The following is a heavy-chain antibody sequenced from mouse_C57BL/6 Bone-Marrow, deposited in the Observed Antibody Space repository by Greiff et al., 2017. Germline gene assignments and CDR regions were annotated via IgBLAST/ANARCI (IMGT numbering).Heavy chain of an antibody. J-gene: IGHJ1*03. Sequence: QVQLPPPGAELVKPGASVKMSCKASGYTFTSYWITWVKQRPGQGLEWIGDIYPGSGSTNYNEKFKSKATLTVDTSSSTAYMQLSSLTSEDSAVYYCARPYYSNYWYFDVWGTGTTVTVSS. V-gene: IGHV1-55*01. CDR1: GYTFTSYW. CDR3: ARPYYSNYWYFDV. D-gene: IGHD2-5*01. CDR2: IYPGSGST.